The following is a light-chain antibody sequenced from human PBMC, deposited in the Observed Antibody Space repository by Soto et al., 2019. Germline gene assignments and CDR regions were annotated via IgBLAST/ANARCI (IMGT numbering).Light chain of an antibody. CDR1: SSDVGAYNY. V-gene: IGLV2-14*01. J-gene: IGLJ1*01. CDR2: DVS. CDR3: NSFTTSGTYV. Sequence: QSVLTQPASVSGSPGQSIAISCTGTSSDVGAYNYVSWYQQYPGKAPKVMIFDVSNRPSGVSNRFSGSKSDNTASLTISGLQAEYEADYYCNSFTTSGTYVFGTGTEVTDL.